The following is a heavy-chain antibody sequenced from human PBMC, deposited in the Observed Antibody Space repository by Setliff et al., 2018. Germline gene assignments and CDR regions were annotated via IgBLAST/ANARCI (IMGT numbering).Heavy chain of an antibody. D-gene: IGHD6-19*01. CDR1: GFTFSTYR. V-gene: IGHV3-33*08. Sequence: GGSLRLSCAASGFTFSTYRMHWVRQAPGKGLEWVAVIWDDGGNKYHADSVKGRFTISRDNSKNTLYLQMNSLRPEDTAVYYCARASSGWYSAYYYYMDVWGKGTTVTVSS. CDR3: ARASSGWYSAYYYYMDV. CDR2: IWDDGGNK. J-gene: IGHJ6*03.